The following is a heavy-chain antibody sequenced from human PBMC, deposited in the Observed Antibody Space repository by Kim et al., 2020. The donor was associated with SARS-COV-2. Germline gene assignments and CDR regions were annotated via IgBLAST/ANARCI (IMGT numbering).Heavy chain of an antibody. CDR1: GFTFDDYA. CDR2: ISWNSGSI. Sequence: GGSLRLSCAASGFTFDDYAMHWVRQAPGKGLEWVSGISWNSGSIGYADSVKGRFTISRDNAKNSLYLQMNSLRAEDTALYYCAKDYKGPLEQQLVLGCFDYWGQGTLVTVSS. D-gene: IGHD6-13*01. CDR3: AKDYKGPLEQQLVLGCFDY. J-gene: IGHJ4*02. V-gene: IGHV3-9*01.